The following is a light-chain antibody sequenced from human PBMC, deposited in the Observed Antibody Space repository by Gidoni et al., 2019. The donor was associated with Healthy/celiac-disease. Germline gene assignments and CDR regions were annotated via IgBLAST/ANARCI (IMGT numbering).Light chain of an antibody. J-gene: IGKJ2*01. V-gene: IGKV4-1*01. CDR3: QQYYSTPYT. Sequence: DIVMTHAPDSLAASLGERATINCKSSQSVLYSSNNENYLAWYQQKPGQPPKLLIYWASTRESGVPDRFSGGGSGTDVTLTISSMQAEDVAVYYCQQYYSTPYTFGQGTKLEIK. CDR1: QSVLYSSNNENY. CDR2: WAS.